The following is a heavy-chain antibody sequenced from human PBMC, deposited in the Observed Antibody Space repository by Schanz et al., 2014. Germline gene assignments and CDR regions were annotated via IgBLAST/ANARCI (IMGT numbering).Heavy chain of an antibody. CDR2: ISGSGGST. CDR1: GFTFSSYA. D-gene: IGHD1-26*01. V-gene: IGHV3-23*01. CDR3: AKYGTGKGVSFEY. J-gene: IGHJ4*02. Sequence: EVQLLESGGGLVQPWGSLRLSCAASGFTFSSYAMSWVRQAPGKGLECVSAISGSGGSTYFADFVKGRFTISRDNSKNTLYLQMNSLTAEDTAVYYCAKYGTGKGVSFEYWGQGTLVTVSS.